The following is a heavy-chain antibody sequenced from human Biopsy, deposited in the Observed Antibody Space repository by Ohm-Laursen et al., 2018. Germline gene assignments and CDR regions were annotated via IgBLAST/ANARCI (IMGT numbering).Heavy chain of an antibody. Sequence: GSSVKVSCKASGNTFATYHIHWVRQAPGQGLEWMGVISPSGATTSFSQKFQGRITMTRDTSTGTVYMDLNSLGSEVTAVYYFARAGVGSDGTDSYYYGMDVWGPGTTVTVSS. CDR3: ARAGVGSDGTDSYYYGMDV. D-gene: IGHD5-24*01. V-gene: IGHV1-46*01. J-gene: IGHJ6*02. CDR1: GNTFATYH. CDR2: ISPSGATT.